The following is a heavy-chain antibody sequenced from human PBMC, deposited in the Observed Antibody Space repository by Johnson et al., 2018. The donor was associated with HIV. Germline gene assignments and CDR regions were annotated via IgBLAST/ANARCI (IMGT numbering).Heavy chain of an antibody. J-gene: IGHJ3*02. D-gene: IGHD6-6*01. CDR2: INWNGDST. CDR1: GFTFHDYG. CDR3: ASLVGSSSGEAFDI. V-gene: IGHV3-20*04. Sequence: MLLVESGGGVVRPGGSLRLSCAASGFTFHDYGMSWVRQAPGKGLEWVSGINWNGDSTDYADSVKGRFTISRDNAKNSLYLRMNSLRAEDTAVYYCASLVGSSSGEAFDIWGQGTMVTVSS.